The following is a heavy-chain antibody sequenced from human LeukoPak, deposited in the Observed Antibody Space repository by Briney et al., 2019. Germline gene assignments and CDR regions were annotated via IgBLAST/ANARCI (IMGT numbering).Heavy chain of an antibody. V-gene: IGHV3-15*01. J-gene: IGHJ4*02. CDR3: VTDWQSQLLYFDY. CDR1: GFTFSNVR. Sequence: GGSLRLSCAASGFTFSNVRMSWVRQAPGKGLEWVGRIKTKAEGGRTDHAAPVKGRFTISRDDSKNTLYLQMNSLKTEDTAVCYCVTDWQSQLLYFDYWGQGSLVTVSS. CDR2: IKTKAEGGRT. D-gene: IGHD2-2*01.